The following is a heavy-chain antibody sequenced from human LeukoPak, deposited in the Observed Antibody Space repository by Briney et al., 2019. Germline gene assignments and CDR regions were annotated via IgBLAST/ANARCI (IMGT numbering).Heavy chain of an antibody. CDR1: GFTFSSYG. V-gene: IGHV3-23*01. J-gene: IGHJ4*02. D-gene: IGHD2-2*01. CDR2: VSNSGGTT. Sequence: GGSLRLSCAASGFTFSSYGMSWVRQAPGKGLEWVSGVSNSGGTTHYADSVKGRFTISRDNSRNTLYLQMNSLRVDDTAVYYCAKDLSISTSLDYWGQGTLVTVSS. CDR3: AKDLSISTSLDY.